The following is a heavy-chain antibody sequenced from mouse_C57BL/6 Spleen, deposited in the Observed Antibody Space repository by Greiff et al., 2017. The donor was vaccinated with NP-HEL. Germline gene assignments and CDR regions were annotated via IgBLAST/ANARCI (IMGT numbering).Heavy chain of an antibody. CDR2: INPNNGGT. CDR1: GYTFTDYY. Sequence: EVQLQQSGPELVKPGASVKISCKASGYTFTDYYMNWVKQSHGKSLEWIGDINPNNGGTSYNQKFKGKATLTVDKPSRTAYMELRSLTSEDSAVYYCARSTVRADYWGQGTTLTVSS. J-gene: IGHJ2*01. CDR3: ARSTVRADY. V-gene: IGHV1-26*01. D-gene: IGHD1-1*01.